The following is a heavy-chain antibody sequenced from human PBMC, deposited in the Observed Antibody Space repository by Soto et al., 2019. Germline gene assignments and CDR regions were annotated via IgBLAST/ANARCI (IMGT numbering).Heavy chain of an antibody. CDR3: ARRRSRRDGYNLYNWFDP. CDR2: INHSGST. J-gene: IGHJ5*02. CDR1: GGSFSGYY. D-gene: IGHD5-12*01. Sequence: QVQLQQWGAGLLKPSETLSLTCAVYGGSFSGYYWSWIRQPPGKGLEWIGEINHSGSTNYNPYLKSRVTISVDTSKNKFSLKLSSVTAADTAVYYCARRRSRRDGYNLYNWFDPWGQGTLVTVSS. V-gene: IGHV4-34*01.